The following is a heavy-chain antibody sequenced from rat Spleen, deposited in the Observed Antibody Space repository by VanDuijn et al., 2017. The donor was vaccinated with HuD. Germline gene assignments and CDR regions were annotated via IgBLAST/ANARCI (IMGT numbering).Heavy chain of an antibody. Sequence: EVQLVESGGGLVQPGRSLKLSCVASGFTFNNYWMTWIRQAPGKGLEWIASTTNTGGSTYYLDSVKGRFTISRDNAENIVYLQMNSLKYEDTATYYCAVAGYGYWGPGTMVTVSS. V-gene: IGHV5-31*01. CDR1: GFTFNNYW. CDR3: AVAGYGY. D-gene: IGHD1-12*03. CDR2: TTNTGGST. J-gene: IGHJ1*01.